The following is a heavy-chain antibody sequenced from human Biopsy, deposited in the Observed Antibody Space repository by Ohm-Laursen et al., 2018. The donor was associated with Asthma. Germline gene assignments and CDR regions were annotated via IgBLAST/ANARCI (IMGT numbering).Heavy chain of an antibody. Sequence: SLRLSCAASGFAFNNSSMTWFRQAPGKGLEWVSSISASGVRTFYADSVKGRFTVSRDSSRNTLYLQLSTLRFEDTAVYFCAKITTDRQKANNWFDPWGQGTLVTVSS. CDR1: GFAFNNSS. CDR3: AKITTDRQKANNWFDP. J-gene: IGHJ5*02. CDR2: ISASGVRT. V-gene: IGHV3-23*01. D-gene: IGHD3-22*01.